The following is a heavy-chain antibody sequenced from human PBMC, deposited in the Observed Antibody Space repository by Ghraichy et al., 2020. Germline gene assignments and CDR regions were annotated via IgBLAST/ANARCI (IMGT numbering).Heavy chain of an antibody. CDR3: ARVEGSGYDLVY. J-gene: IGHJ4*02. CDR2: IIGSGGST. D-gene: IGHD5-12*01. CDR1: GFTFSSYT. V-gene: IGHV3-23*01. Sequence: GGSLRLSCAASGFTFSSYTMIWVRQPPGKGLEWVSGIIGSGGSTYYADSVRGRFTVSRDNSMNTLYLQMNGLRAEDTAVYYCARVEGSGYDLVYWGQGTLVTVSS.